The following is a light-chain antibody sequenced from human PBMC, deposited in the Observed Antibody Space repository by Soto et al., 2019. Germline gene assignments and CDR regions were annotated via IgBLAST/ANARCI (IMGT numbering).Light chain of an antibody. CDR2: WAS. CDR3: QESYLRRRT. Sequence: SSNNKNYLSWYQQKPGQPPKLLIYWASTRESGVPDRYRGSESGMGFRLSFSSPLAKGGGVYDCQESYLRRRTCDQGTKVDI. J-gene: IGKJ1*01. CDR1: SSNNKNY. V-gene: IGKV4-1*01.